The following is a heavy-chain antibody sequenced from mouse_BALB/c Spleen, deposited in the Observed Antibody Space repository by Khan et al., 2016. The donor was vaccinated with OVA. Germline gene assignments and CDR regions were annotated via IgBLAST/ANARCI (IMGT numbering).Heavy chain of an antibody. J-gene: IGHJ2*01. CDR2: ISYSGNT. CDR1: GYSITSDYA. V-gene: IGHV3-2*02. Sequence: VQLVESGPGLVKPSQSLSLTCTVTGYSITSDYAWNWIRQFPGNKLEWMGYISYSGNTNYTPSLKSRISITRDTSKNQFFLQLISVTTEDTATYYCARVYGGDFDYWGQGTTLTVSS. CDR3: ARVYGGDFDY. D-gene: IGHD1-1*01.